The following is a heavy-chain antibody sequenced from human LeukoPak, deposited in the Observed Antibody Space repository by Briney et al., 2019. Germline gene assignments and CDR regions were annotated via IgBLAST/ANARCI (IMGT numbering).Heavy chain of an antibody. V-gene: IGHV3-23*01. CDR3: AKDTTAWWYHRAYMNV. Sequence: GGSLRLSCAASGLSLSTYAVSWVRQAPGGGLEWVAAISGSGDKTYHADSVKGRFTISKDNSENRLSLQMDRLRAEDTVVYFCAKDTTAWWYHRAYMNVWGKGTTVTVSS. CDR1: GLSLSTYA. J-gene: IGHJ6*03. D-gene: IGHD2-15*01. CDR2: ISGSGDKT.